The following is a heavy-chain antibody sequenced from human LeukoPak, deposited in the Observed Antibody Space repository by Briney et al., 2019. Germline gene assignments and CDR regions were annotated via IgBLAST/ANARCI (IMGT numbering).Heavy chain of an antibody. V-gene: IGHV3-30*04. J-gene: IGHJ4*02. Sequence: PGGSLRLSCAASGFTFSSYAMHWVRQAPGKGLEWVAVISYDGSNKHYADSVKGRFTISRDNSKNTLYLQMNSLRAEDTAVYYCARSALSYSNYYFDYWGQGTLVTVSS. CDR2: ISYDGSNK. CDR3: ARSALSYSNYYFDY. D-gene: IGHD4-11*01. CDR1: GFTFSSYA.